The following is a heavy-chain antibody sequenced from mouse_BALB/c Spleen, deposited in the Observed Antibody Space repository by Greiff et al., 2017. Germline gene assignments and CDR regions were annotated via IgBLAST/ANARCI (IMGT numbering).Heavy chain of an antibody. Sequence: EVKLQESGPGLVKPSQSLSLTCTVTGYSITSDYAWNWIRQFPGNKLEWMGYISYSGSTSYNPSLKSRISITRDTSKNQFFLQLNSVTTEDTATYDCARGGFYYDYDEGWFAYWGQGTLVTVSA. V-gene: IGHV3-2*02. CDR3: ARGGFYYDYDEGWFAY. CDR2: ISYSGST. J-gene: IGHJ3*01. D-gene: IGHD2-4*01. CDR1: GYSITSDYA.